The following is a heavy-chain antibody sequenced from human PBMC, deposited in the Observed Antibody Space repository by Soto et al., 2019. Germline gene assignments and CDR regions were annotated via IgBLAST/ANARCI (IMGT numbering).Heavy chain of an antibody. D-gene: IGHD3-10*01. V-gene: IGHV4-59*01. CDR3: ARRGPGGFLSHFDY. Sequence: SETLSLTCTVSGGSISSYYWSWIRQPPGKGLEWIGYIYYSGSTNYNPSLKSRVTISVDTSKNQFSLKLSSVTAADTAVYYCARRGPGGFLSHFDYWGQGTLVTVSS. CDR2: IYYSGST. J-gene: IGHJ4*02. CDR1: GGSISSYY.